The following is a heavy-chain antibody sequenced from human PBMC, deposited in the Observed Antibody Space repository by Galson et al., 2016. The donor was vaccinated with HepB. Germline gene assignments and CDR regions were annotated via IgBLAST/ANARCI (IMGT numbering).Heavy chain of an antibody. D-gene: IGHD3-10*01. Sequence: SETLSLTCAVSSGSISSSTYYWGWIRQPPGKGLEWIGSIFYSGITYYNPSLTSRVTISLDTSKNQFSLKLSSVTAADTAVYFCARDRSSGSGSFGYWGQRTLVTVSS. CDR1: SGSISSSTYY. J-gene: IGHJ4*02. CDR3: ARDRSSGSGSFGY. CDR2: IFYSGIT. V-gene: IGHV4-39*07.